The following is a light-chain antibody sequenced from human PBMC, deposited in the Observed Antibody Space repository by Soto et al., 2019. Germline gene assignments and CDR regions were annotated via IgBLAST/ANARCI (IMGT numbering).Light chain of an antibody. CDR2: SNN. CDR1: SSNIGSNT. J-gene: IGLJ3*02. V-gene: IGLV1-44*01. Sequence: QSVLTQPPSASGTPGQRVTISCSGSSSNIGSNTVNWYQQIPGTAPKLLMYSNNQRPSGVPDRFSGSKSGTSASLAISGLQSEDEADYYCAVWDDSLNGGVFGGGTKVTVL. CDR3: AVWDDSLNGGV.